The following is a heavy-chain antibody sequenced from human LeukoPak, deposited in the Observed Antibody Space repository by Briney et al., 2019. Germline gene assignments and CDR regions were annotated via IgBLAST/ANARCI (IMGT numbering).Heavy chain of an antibody. CDR1: GFTFSGYW. V-gene: IGHV3-7*01. CDR2: IKQDGGER. J-gene: IGHJ4*02. CDR3: AMIEQVVSNVEGGY. Sequence: PGGSLRLSRAASGFTFSGYWMSWVRQAPGKGLEGVANIKQDGGERYYVDSVKGRFTISRDNAKNSLYLQMNSLRAEDTAVYFCAMIEQVVSNVEGGYWGQGTLVTVSS. D-gene: IGHD6-6*01.